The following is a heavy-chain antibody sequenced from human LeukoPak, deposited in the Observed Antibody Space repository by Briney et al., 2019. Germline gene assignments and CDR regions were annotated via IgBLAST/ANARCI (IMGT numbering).Heavy chain of an antibody. D-gene: IGHD3-3*01. Sequence: SETLSLTCAVYGGSFSGYYWSWIRQPPGKGLEWIGEINHSGSTNYNPSLKSRVTISVDTSKNQFSLKLSSATAADTAVYYCARDAGMYYDFWSGYYRASDCFDYWGQGTLVTVSS. V-gene: IGHV4-34*01. CDR2: INHSGST. CDR3: ARDAGMYYDFWSGYYRASDCFDY. J-gene: IGHJ4*02. CDR1: GGSFSGYY.